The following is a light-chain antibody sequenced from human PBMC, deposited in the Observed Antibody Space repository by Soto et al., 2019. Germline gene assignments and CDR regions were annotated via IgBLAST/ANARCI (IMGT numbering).Light chain of an antibody. CDR1: QSISGRY. CDR2: GAS. J-gene: IGKJ1*01. Sequence: IVLRQSPGTLSLSPGEGATLSCRASQSISGRYLDWYQHKSGQAPRLFIYGASKRAAGIPDRFSGTGSDTDFTLTISSLQAEDVATYYCQNYHSAPWTFGQGTKVEIK. CDR3: QNYHSAPWT. V-gene: IGKV3-20*01.